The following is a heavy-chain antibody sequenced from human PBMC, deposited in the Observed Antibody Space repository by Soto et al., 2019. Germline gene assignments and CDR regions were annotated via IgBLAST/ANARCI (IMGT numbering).Heavy chain of an antibody. J-gene: IGHJ4*02. D-gene: IGHD1-7*01. CDR3: ARDGIGGTVFRGYLDY. V-gene: IGHV3-33*01. Sequence: GGSLRLSCAVPGGIFHGYGMHWVRQAPGKGLEWVAIIRFDGSNEEYADSVKGRFTISRDNSKNTLYLQVNTLGAEDTAVYYCARDGIGGTVFRGYLDYWGRGTVVTVSS. CDR2: IRFDGSNE. CDR1: GGIFHGYG.